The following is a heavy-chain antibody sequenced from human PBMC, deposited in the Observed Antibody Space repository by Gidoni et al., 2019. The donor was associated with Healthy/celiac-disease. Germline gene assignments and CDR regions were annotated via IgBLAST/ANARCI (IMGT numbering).Heavy chain of an antibody. Sequence: EVQLVESGGGLVQPGGSLRLPCAASGFTFSSYWRSWVRQAPGKGLEWVANIKQDGIEKYYVDSVKGRFTISRDNAKNSLYLQMNSLRAEDTAVYYCARDPSSYGAGIDYWGQGTLVTVSS. D-gene: IGHD5-18*01. V-gene: IGHV3-7*01. CDR3: ARDPSSYGAGIDY. J-gene: IGHJ4*02. CDR2: IKQDGIEK. CDR1: GFTFSSYW.